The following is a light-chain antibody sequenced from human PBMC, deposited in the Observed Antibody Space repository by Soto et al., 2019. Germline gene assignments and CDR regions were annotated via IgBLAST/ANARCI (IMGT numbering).Light chain of an antibody. CDR2: DAS. CDR3: QQRSNWPPL. CDR1: QSVSSY. J-gene: IGKJ3*01. V-gene: IGKV3-11*01. Sequence: EIVLTQSPATLSLSPGERATLSCRASQSVSSYLAWYQQKPGQAPRLLIYDASNRATAIPARFSGSGSGTDFTLTISSLEPEDVAVYYCQQRSNWPPLFGPGTKVDIK.